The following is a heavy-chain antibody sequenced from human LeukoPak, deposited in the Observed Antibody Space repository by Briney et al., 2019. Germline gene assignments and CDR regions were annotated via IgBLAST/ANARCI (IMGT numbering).Heavy chain of an antibody. CDR1: GGSISSYY. Sequence: SETLSLTCTVSGGSISSYYWSWIRQPPGKGLEWIGYIYYSGSTNYNPSLKSRVTISVDTSKNQFSLKLSSVTAADTAVYYCARGLGEFDPWGQGTLVTVSS. CDR3: ARGLGEFDP. V-gene: IGHV4-59*01. J-gene: IGHJ5*02. D-gene: IGHD3-10*01. CDR2: IYYSGST.